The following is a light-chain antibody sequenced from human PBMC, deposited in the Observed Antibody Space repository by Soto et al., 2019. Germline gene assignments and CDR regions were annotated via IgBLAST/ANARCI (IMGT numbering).Light chain of an antibody. CDR1: QSVNNQ. CDR3: QHRRNWPLT. Sequence: EIVLTQSPGTLSLSPGETAPLSCRASQSVNNQLAWYQQKPGQAPRLLIYDASTRATGIPARISGSGSGADFTLTISSLEPEDFAVYYCQHRRNWPLTFGGGTKVEIK. CDR2: DAS. J-gene: IGKJ4*01. V-gene: IGKV3-11*01.